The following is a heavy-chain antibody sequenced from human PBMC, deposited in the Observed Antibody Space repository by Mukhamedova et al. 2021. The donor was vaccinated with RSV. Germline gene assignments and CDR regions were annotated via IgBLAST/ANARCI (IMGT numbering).Heavy chain of an antibody. CDR2: IGFDGANQ. V-gene: IGHV3-30*18. D-gene: IGHD1-1*01. J-gene: IGHJ4*02. Sequence: GLEWVAVIGFDGANQYYAASVKGRFTISRDNPENTLYLQMDSLRPEDTAVYYCAKGGRASYTWYNWYYCDYWGQGALVTVSS. CDR3: AKGGRASYTWYNWYYCDY.